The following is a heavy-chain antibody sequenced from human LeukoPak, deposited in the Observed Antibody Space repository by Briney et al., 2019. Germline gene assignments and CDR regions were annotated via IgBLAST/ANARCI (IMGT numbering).Heavy chain of an antibody. V-gene: IGHV3-23*01. CDR3: AKAYTHNGYYLTFDY. J-gene: IGHJ4*02. D-gene: IGHD3-22*01. CDR2: ISGSSDST. CDR1: GFTLNNYA. Sequence: PGRSLRLSCAASGFTLNNYAMNWVRQAPGKGLEWVSLISGSSDSTYYADSVKGRFTISRDKSKNTLYLQMNRLRAEDTAIYYCAKAYTHNGYYLTFDYLGRGSLFAVSS.